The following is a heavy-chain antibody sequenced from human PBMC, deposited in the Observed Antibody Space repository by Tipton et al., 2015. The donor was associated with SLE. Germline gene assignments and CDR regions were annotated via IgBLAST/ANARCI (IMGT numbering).Heavy chain of an antibody. CDR3: ARHEGSSGPFDY. Sequence: GSLRLSCAASGFTFSSYAMSWVRQAPGKGLEWVSAISGSGGSTYYADSVKGRFTISRDNSKNTLYLQMNSLRAEDTAVYYCARHEGSSGPFDYWGQGTLVTVSS. J-gene: IGHJ4*02. CDR1: GFTFSSYA. V-gene: IGHV3-23*01. D-gene: IGHD3-22*01. CDR2: ISGSGGST.